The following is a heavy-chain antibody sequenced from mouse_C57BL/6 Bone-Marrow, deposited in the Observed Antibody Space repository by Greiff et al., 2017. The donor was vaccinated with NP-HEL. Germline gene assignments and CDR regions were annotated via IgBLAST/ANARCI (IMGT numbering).Heavy chain of an antibody. CDR1: GYTFTSYG. V-gene: IGHV1-81*01. Sequence: QVQLKQSGAELARPGASVKLSCKASGYTFTSYGISWVKQRTGQGLEWIGEIYPRSGNTYYNEKFKGKATLTADKSSSTAYMELRSLTSEDSAVYFCARSGSYYGTPFAYWGQGTLVTVSA. D-gene: IGHD1-1*02. CDR2: IYPRSGNT. J-gene: IGHJ3*01. CDR3: ARSGSYYGTPFAY.